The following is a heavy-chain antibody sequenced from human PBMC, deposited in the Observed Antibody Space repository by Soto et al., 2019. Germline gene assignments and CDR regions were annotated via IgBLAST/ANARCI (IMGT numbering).Heavy chain of an antibody. V-gene: IGHV3-11*01. D-gene: IGHD3-10*01. J-gene: IGHJ5*02. CDR2: ISSNGGTI. CDR1: GFTFSDYY. CDR3: ARREMIRGVLGFDP. Sequence: GGSLRLSCAASGFTFSDYYMSWIRQAPGKGLEWVSYISSNGGTIYYADFVKGGFTISRENANNSLFLQMKSLSAEETAVYFCARREMIRGVLGFDPWGQETLLTVS.